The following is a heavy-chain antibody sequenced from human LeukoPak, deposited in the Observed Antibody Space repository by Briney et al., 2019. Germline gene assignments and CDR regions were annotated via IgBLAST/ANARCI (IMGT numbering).Heavy chain of an antibody. J-gene: IGHJ6*03. V-gene: IGHV4-34*01. Sequence: PSETLSLTCAVYGGSFSGYYWSWIRQPPGKGLEWIGEINHSGSTNYNPSLKSRVTISVDTSKNQFSLKLSSVTAADTAVYYCARQEYSSSPNPPYYYYYYMDVWGKGTTVTVSS. D-gene: IGHD6-6*01. CDR3: ARQEYSSSPNPPYYYYYYMDV. CDR1: GGSFSGYY. CDR2: INHSGST.